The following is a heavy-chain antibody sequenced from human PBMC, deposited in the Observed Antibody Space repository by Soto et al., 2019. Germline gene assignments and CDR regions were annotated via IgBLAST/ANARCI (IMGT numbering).Heavy chain of an antibody. Sequence: SETLSLTCTVSGGSISSGGYYWSWIRQHPGKGLEWIGYIYYSGSTYYNPSLKSRVTISVDTSKNQFSLKLSSVTAADTAVYYCARSDYYGSGRLYWFDPWGQGTLVTVSS. V-gene: IGHV4-31*03. CDR3: ARSDYYGSGRLYWFDP. J-gene: IGHJ5*02. CDR2: IYYSGST. CDR1: GGSISSGGYY. D-gene: IGHD3-10*01.